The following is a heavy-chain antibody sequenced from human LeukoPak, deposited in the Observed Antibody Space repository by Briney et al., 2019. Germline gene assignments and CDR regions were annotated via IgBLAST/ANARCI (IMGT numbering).Heavy chain of an antibody. CDR3: ARDKRGQGWLQLQYFQH. Sequence: ASVKVSCKASGYTFSNYYMHWVRQAPGQGLEWMGVINPSGGSTNYAQKFQGRVTMTRDTSTSTVYMELSSLTSEDTAVYYCARDKRGQGWLQLQYFQHWGQGTLVTVSS. CDR1: GYTFSNYY. J-gene: IGHJ1*01. D-gene: IGHD5-24*01. V-gene: IGHV1-46*01. CDR2: INPSGGST.